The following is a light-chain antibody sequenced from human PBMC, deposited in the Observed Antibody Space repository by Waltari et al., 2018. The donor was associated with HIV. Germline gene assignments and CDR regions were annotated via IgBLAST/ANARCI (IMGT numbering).Light chain of an antibody. V-gene: IGLV1-47*01. Sequence: QSVLTQPPSASGTPGQRVTISCSGSSSNIGSNYVYWYQQLPGTAPKILIYRNNQRPSGVPDRLSGSKSGTSASLAISGLRSEDEADYYCAAWDDSLSGLVFGGGTKLTVL. CDR2: RNN. CDR1: SSNIGSNY. J-gene: IGLJ3*02. CDR3: AAWDDSLSGLV.